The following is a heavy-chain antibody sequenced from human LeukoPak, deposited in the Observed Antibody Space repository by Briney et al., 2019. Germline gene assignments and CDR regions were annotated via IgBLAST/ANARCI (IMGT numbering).Heavy chain of an antibody. J-gene: IGHJ4*02. CDR3: ARVITVATGSDY. Sequence: ASVKVSCKASGYTFTGYYMHWVRQAPGQGLEWIGWINANSGGTNYAQKFQGRVTMTRDTSINTAYMELSRLRSDDTAVYYCARVITVATGSDYWGQGTLVTVSS. CDR2: INANSGGT. D-gene: IGHD6-19*01. CDR1: GYTFTGYY. V-gene: IGHV1-2*02.